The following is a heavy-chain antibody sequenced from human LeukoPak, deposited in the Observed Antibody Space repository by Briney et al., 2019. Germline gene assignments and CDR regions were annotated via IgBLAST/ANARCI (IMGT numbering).Heavy chain of an antibody. D-gene: IGHD2-2*01. CDR3: ATASSLSPDS. V-gene: IGHV3-33*01. CDR2: IWYDGSNK. CDR1: GFTFTNYG. Sequence: PGRSLRLSCAASGFTFTNYGMHWVRQAPGKGLEWVAVIWYDGSNKYYADSVKGRFTISRDNSKNTLYLQMNSLRAEDTAVYYCATASSLSPDSWGQGTLVTVSS. J-gene: IGHJ5*01.